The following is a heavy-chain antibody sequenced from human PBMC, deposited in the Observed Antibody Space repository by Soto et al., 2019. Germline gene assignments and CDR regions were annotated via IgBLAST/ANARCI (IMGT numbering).Heavy chain of an antibody. Sequence: PGRSLRLSWAAAGFTLNSYSMNWVRQAPGKGLEWVSYINIVTGTISYADSVKGRFTRSSDNARNSLYLQMDKLRDEDTAVYYCARDWAYAFDYWGQGTLVTASS. CDR1: GFTLNSYS. D-gene: IGHD2-2*01. V-gene: IGHV3-48*02. CDR3: ARDWAYAFDY. CDR2: INIVTGTI. J-gene: IGHJ4*02.